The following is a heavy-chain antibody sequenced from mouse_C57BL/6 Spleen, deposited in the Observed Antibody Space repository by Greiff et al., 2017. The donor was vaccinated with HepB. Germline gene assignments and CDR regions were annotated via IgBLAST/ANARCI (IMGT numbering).Heavy chain of an antibody. CDR2: ISYDGSN. J-gene: IGHJ4*01. V-gene: IGHV3-6*01. CDR3: ARDGSDAMDY. D-gene: IGHD1-1*01. Sequence: EVKLMESGPGLVKPSQSLSLTCSVTGYSITSGYYWNWIRQFPGNKLEWMGYISYDGSNNYNPSLKNRISITRDTSKNQFFLKLNSVTTEDTATYYCARDGSDAMDYWGQGTSVTVSS. CDR1: GYSITSGYY.